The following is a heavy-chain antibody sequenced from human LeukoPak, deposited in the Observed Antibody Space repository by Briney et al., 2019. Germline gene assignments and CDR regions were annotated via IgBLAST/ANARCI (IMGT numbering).Heavy chain of an antibody. J-gene: IGHJ4*02. CDR2: IYYSGST. CDR1: GGSISSSYYY. Sequence: SETLSLTCTVSGGSISSSYYYWGRIRQPPGKGLEWIGSIYYSGSTYYNPSLKSRVTISVDTSKNQFSLKLSSVTAADTAVYYCARYYSSSSWGEYYFDYWGQGTLVTVSS. V-gene: IGHV4-39*07. CDR3: ARYYSSSSWGEYYFDY. D-gene: IGHD6-6*01.